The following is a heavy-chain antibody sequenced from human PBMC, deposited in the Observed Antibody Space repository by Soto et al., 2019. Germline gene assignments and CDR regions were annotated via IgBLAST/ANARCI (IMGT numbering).Heavy chain of an antibody. CDR2: ISSSSSYI. J-gene: IGHJ6*03. D-gene: IGHD2-2*01. Sequence: GGSLRLSCAASGFTFSSYSMNWVRQAPGKGLEWVSSISSSSSYIYYADSVKGRFTISRDNAKNSLYLQMNSLRAEDTAVYYCARLMSGGTYIVVVPAARGRTYYMDVWGKGTTVTVSS. CDR1: GFTFSSYS. V-gene: IGHV3-21*01. CDR3: ARLMSGGTYIVVVPAARGRTYYMDV.